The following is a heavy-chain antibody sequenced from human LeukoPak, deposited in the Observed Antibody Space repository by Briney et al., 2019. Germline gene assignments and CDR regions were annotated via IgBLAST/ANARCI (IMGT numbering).Heavy chain of an antibody. Sequence: SETLSLTCTVSGGSISSSSYYWGWIRQPPGKGLEWIGSIYYSGSTYYNPSLKSRVTISVDTSKNQFSLKLSSVTGADTAVYYCARVGYSSSSDYYMDVWGKGTTVTVSS. CDR3: ARVGYSSSSDYYMDV. CDR1: GGSISSSSYY. V-gene: IGHV4-39*07. CDR2: IYYSGST. J-gene: IGHJ6*03. D-gene: IGHD6-6*01.